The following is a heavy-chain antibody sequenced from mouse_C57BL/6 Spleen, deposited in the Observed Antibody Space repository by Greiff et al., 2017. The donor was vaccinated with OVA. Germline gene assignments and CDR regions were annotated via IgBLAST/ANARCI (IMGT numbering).Heavy chain of an antibody. CDR2: INPSSGYT. CDR3: ANDGYQGYFDV. J-gene: IGHJ1*03. Sequence: QVHVKQSGAELAKPGASVKLSCKASGYTFTSYWMHWVKQRPGQGLEWIGYINPSSGYTKYNQKFKDKATLTADKSSSTAYMQLSSLTYEDSAVYYCANDGYQGYFDVWGTGTTVTVSS. V-gene: IGHV1-7*01. CDR1: GYTFTSYW. D-gene: IGHD2-3*01.